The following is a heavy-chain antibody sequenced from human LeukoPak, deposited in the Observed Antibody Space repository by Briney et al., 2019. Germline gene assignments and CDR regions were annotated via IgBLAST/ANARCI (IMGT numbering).Heavy chain of an antibody. CDR3: ARVPLLVYYYYMDV. J-gene: IGHJ6*03. D-gene: IGHD2-8*02. CDR2: INPNSGGT. Sequence: ASLKVSCKASGYTFTRYYIHWVRQAPGQGLERMGWINPNSGGTNYAQKFQGRVTMTRDTSISTAYMELSRLRSDDTAVYYCARVPLLVYYYYMDVWGKGTTVTISS. V-gene: IGHV1-2*02. CDR1: GYTFTRYY.